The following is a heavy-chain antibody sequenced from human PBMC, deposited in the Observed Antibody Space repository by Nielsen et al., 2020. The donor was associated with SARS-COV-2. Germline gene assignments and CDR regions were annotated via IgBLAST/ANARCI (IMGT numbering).Heavy chain of an antibody. CDR3: AKELEVCCHYMDV. Sequence: GESLNISCTASGFPLSAYGMDWVRQVPGRGLEWLAHIRMSDGATQYADSVRGRFTISRDNAKNSLYLQMNSLRDEDTAVYFCAKELEVCCHYMDVWGKGTAVTGSS. V-gene: IGHV3-48*02. CDR2: IRMSDGAT. CDR1: GFPLSAYG. J-gene: IGHJ6*03. D-gene: IGHD5/OR15-5a*01.